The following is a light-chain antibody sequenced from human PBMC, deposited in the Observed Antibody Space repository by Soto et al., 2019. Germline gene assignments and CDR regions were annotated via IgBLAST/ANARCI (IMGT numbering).Light chain of an antibody. CDR2: QDI. CDR1: NLGDKY. Sequence: SYELTQPPSVSVSPGQTASITCSGDNLGDKYVCWYQRKPGQSPVLVIYQDIKRPSGIPERFSGSNSGNTATLTISGTQTMDEADYYYQACDSSIVVFGGGTKLTVL. CDR3: QACDSSIVV. J-gene: IGLJ2*01. V-gene: IGLV3-1*01.